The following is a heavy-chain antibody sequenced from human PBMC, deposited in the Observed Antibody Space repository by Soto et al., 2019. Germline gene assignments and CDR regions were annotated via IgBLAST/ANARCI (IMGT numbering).Heavy chain of an antibody. CDR3: AKRRFQYESSGQGDH. V-gene: IGHV1-18*04. D-gene: IGHD3-22*01. CDR2: ISAKTGNT. J-gene: IGHJ4*02. CDR1: GYTFTDYG. Sequence: QVQLVQSGAEVKKPGASVTVSCTASGYTFTDYGISWVRQAPGQGLEWMGWISAKTGNTNYAQIVHGRVTLTTDTSASTAYMELRRLRSDDTAVYYCAKRRFQYESSGQGDHWGQGTLVTVSS.